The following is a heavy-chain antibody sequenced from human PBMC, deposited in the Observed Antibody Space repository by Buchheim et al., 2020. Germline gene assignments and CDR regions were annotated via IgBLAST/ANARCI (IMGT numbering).Heavy chain of an antibody. CDR2: ISYDGSNK. CDR3: AKDLRDWDYYYYGMDV. V-gene: IGHV3-30*18. CDR1: GFTFSSYG. J-gene: IGHJ6*02. D-gene: IGHD3/OR15-3a*01. Sequence: QVQLVESGGGVVQPGRSLRLSCAASGFTFSSYGMHWVRQAPGKGLEWVAVISYDGSNKYYADSVKGRFTISRDNSKNKLYLQMNSLRAEDTAVYYCAKDLRDWDYYYYGMDVWGQGTT.